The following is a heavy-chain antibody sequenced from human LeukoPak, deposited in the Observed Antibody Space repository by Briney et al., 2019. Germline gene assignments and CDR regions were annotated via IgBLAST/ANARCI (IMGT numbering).Heavy chain of an antibody. Sequence: GGSLRLSCAASGFTFRSYGMYWVRQAPGKGLEWVAFIRYDGSNKHYADSVKGRFTISRDNSKNTLYLQMNSLRAEDTSVYYCARTYYDILTGYNPYFDYWGQGILVTVSS. CDR1: GFTFRSYG. CDR3: ARTYYDILTGYNPYFDY. J-gene: IGHJ4*02. CDR2: IRYDGSNK. D-gene: IGHD3-9*01. V-gene: IGHV3-30*02.